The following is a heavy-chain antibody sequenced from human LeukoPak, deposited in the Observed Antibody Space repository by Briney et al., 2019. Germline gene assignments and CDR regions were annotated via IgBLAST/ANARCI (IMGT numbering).Heavy chain of an antibody. CDR2: IYYTGST. J-gene: IGHJ4*02. CDR3: ARVNSGSYIDY. D-gene: IGHD1-26*01. V-gene: IGHV4-59*01. CDR1: GGSIGTYY. Sequence: PSETLSLTCTVSGGSIGTYYWTWIRQPPGKGLEWIGYIYYTGSTNYNPSLKSRVTISVDTSKNQFSLKLSSVTAADTAVYYCARVNSGSYIDYWGQGTLVTVSS.